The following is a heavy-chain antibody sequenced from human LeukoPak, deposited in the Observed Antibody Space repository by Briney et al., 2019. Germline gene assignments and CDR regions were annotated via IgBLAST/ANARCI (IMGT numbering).Heavy chain of an antibody. CDR3: AKIRFYYDSSFDYWYFDL. D-gene: IGHD3-22*01. Sequence: GGSLRLSCAASGFPFSSYAMGWVRQAPRKGLEWVSAITASSGGTYYADSVKGRFTISRDNSKNTLYLQINSLRAEEAAIYYCAKIRFYYDSSFDYWYFDLWGRGTLVTVSS. J-gene: IGHJ2*01. CDR1: GFPFSSYA. V-gene: IGHV3-23*01. CDR2: ITASSGGT.